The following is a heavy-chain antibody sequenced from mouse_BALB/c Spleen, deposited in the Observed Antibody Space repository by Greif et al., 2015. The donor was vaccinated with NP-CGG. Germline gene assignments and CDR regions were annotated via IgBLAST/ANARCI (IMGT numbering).Heavy chain of an antibody. CDR2: ISSGGSYT. V-gene: IGHV5-6*01. CDR3: ARVYYDYLYAMDY. J-gene: IGHJ4*01. D-gene: IGHD2-4*01. Sequence: VQLKESGGDLVKPGGSLKLSCAASGFTFSSYGMSWVRQTPDKRLEWVATISSGGSYTYYPDSVKGRFTISRDNAKNTLCLQMSSLKSEDTAMYYCARVYYDYLYAMDYWGQGTSVTVSS. CDR1: GFTFSSYG.